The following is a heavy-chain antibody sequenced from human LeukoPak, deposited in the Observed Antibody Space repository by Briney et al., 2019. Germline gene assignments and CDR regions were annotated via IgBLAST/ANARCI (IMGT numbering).Heavy chain of an antibody. Sequence: PSETLSLTCAVYGGSFSGYYWSWIRQPPGKGLEWIGEINHSGSTNYNPSLKSRVTISVDTSKNQFSLKLNSVTAADTAMYHCARDRDVDDFDYWGQGTLVTVSS. CDR3: ARDRDVDDFDY. J-gene: IGHJ4*02. CDR1: GGSFSGYY. CDR2: INHSGST. D-gene: IGHD2-15*01. V-gene: IGHV4-34*01.